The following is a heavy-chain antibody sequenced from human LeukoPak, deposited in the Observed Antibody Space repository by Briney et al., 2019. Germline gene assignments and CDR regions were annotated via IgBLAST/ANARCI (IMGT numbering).Heavy chain of an antibody. CDR3: ARDLGQWLANGQLDY. Sequence: GGSLRLSCAASGFTFSSYGMHWVRQAPGKGLEWVAVIWYDGSNKYYADSVKGRFTISRDNSKNTLYLQMNSLRAEDTAVYYCARDLGQWLANGQLDYWGQGTLVTVSS. CDR1: GFTFSSYG. CDR2: IWYDGSNK. D-gene: IGHD6-19*01. V-gene: IGHV3-33*01. J-gene: IGHJ4*02.